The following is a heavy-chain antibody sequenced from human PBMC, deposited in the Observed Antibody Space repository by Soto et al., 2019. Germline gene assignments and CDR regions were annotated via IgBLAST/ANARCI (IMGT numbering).Heavy chain of an antibody. J-gene: IGHJ4*02. D-gene: IGHD1-26*01. CDR2: IKSKANNYAT. Sequence: PGGSLRLSCAASGFSFSGSDVHWVRQASGKGLEWVGRIKSKANNYATSYGASVKGTFAISRDDSKNTAYLQMNSLKTEDTAVYYCTVLVGTTEFDYWGQGTLVTVSS. CDR3: TVLVGTTEFDY. CDR1: GFSFSGSD. V-gene: IGHV3-73*01.